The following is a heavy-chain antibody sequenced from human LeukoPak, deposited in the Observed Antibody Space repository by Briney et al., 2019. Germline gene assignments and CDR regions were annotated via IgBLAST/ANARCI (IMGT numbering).Heavy chain of an antibody. CDR2: IYYSGST. Sequence: SETLSLTCTVSGGSLSSSSYYWGWIRQPPGKGLEWIGSIYYSGSTYDNPSLKSRVTISVDTSKNQFSLKLSSVTAADTAVYYCARLNPQVGATYFDYWGQGTLVTVSS. V-gene: IGHV4-39*01. CDR1: GGSLSSSSYY. CDR3: ARLNPQVGATYFDY. D-gene: IGHD1-26*01. J-gene: IGHJ4*02.